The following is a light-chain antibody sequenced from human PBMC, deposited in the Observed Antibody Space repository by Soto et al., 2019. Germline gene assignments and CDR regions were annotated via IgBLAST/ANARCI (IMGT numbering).Light chain of an antibody. CDR1: QSVSNNY. Sequence: ETVLTQSPATLSLSPGERATLSCRASQSVSNNYLAWYQQKPGQSPKLLIFGSSDRATGIPDRFSGSGSGTDFTLTISRLEPEDFAVYYCQQYGSSPPYTFGQGTKLEIK. CDR2: GSS. V-gene: IGKV3-20*01. J-gene: IGKJ2*01. CDR3: QQYGSSPPYT.